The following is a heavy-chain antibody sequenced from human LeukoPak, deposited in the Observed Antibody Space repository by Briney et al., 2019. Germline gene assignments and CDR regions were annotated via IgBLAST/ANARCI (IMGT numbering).Heavy chain of an antibody. J-gene: IGHJ4*02. Sequence: VALVKVSCKASGYTFTSYGISWVRQAPGQGLEWMGRISAYNGNTDYAQKLQGRVTMTTDTSTTTAYMELRSLRSDDTAVYYCARDVGYCSSTSCSRGDYWGQGTLVTVSS. CDR3: ARDVGYCSSTSCSRGDY. CDR2: ISAYNGNT. V-gene: IGHV1-18*01. CDR1: GYTFTSYG. D-gene: IGHD2-2*01.